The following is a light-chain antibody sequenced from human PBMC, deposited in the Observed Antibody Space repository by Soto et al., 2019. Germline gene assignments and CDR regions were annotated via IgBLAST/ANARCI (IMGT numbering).Light chain of an antibody. CDR1: SSNIGGNS. Sequence: SVLTQPPSVSAAPGQRVTISCSGSSSNIGGNSVSWYQQLPGTAPKLLIYDDDKRPSGIPDRFSGSKSGNTASLTISGLQAEDEAEYYCSSYTNINTRACVFGTGTKVTVL. V-gene: IGLV1-51*01. J-gene: IGLJ1*01. CDR3: SSYTNINTRACV. CDR2: DDD.